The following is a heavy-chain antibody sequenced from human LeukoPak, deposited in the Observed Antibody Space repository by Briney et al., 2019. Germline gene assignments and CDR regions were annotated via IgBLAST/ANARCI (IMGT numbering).Heavy chain of an antibody. V-gene: IGHV3-21*01. CDR1: GFTFSTYS. CDR3: ARFRTWGDKAFDY. J-gene: IGHJ4*02. CDR2: ISSGSTYI. D-gene: IGHD2-21*02. Sequence: GGSLRLSCAASGFTFSTYSMNWVRQAPGKGLEWVSSISSGSTYIYYADSVKGRFTISRDNAKNSLYLQMNSLRAEDTAVYYCARFRTWGDKAFDYWGQGTLVTVSS.